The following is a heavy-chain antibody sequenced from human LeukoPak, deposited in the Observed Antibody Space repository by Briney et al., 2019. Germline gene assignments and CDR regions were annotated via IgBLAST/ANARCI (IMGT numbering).Heavy chain of an antibody. V-gene: IGHV3-48*03. CDR3: ARDVSGYIFGNMFDP. CDR1: GFSFSSYE. Sequence: GGSLRLSCAASGFSFSSYEMSWVRQAPGKGLEWLSYISKSGSTINYAESEKGPFSISRDNTKSSLYLQMNRLRAEETAVYYCARDVSGYIFGNMFDPWGQGTLVTVSS. D-gene: IGHD5-18*01. J-gene: IGHJ5*02. CDR2: ISKSGSTI.